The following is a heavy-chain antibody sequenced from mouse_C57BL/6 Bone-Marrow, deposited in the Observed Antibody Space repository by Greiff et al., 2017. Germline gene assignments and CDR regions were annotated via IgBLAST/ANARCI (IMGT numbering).Heavy chain of an antibody. CDR2: IWSGGST. V-gene: IGHV2-4*01. D-gene: IGHD1-1*01. Sequence: VKLKESGPGLVQPSQSLSITCTVSGFSLTSYGVHWVRQPPGKGLEWLGVIWSGGSTDYNAAFISRLSISKDNSKSQVFFKMNSLQADDTAIYYCAKKRIDYGYFDYWGQGTTLTVSS. J-gene: IGHJ2*01. CDR3: AKKRIDYGYFDY. CDR1: GFSLTSYG.